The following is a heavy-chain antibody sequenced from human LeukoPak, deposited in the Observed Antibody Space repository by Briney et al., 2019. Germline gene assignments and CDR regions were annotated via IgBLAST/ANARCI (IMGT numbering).Heavy chain of an antibody. Sequence: SETLSLTCTVSGGSISSGDYYWSWIRQPPGKGLEWIGYIYYSGSTYYNPSLKSRVTISVDTSKNQFSLKLSSVTAAGTAVYYCARSGGSYYYGMDVWGQGTTVTVSS. CDR2: IYYSGST. V-gene: IGHV4-30-4*01. CDR1: GGSISSGDYY. J-gene: IGHJ6*02. D-gene: IGHD2-15*01. CDR3: ARSGGSYYYGMDV.